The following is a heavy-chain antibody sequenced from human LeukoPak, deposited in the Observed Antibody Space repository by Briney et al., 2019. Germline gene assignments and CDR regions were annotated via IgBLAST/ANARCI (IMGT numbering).Heavy chain of an antibody. V-gene: IGHV4-59*01. D-gene: IGHD3-10*01. CDR2: IYYSGST. Sequence: SETLSLTCTVSGGSLSSYYWSWIRQPPGKGLEWIGYIYYSGSTNYNPSLKSRVTISVDTSKNQFSLKLSSVTAADTAVYYCARGGYYYGSGSSDLSYWGQGTLVTVSS. CDR1: GGSLSSYY. CDR3: ARGGYYYGSGSSDLSY. J-gene: IGHJ4*02.